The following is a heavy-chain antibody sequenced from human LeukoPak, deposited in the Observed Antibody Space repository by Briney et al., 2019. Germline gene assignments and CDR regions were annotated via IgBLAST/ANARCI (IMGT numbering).Heavy chain of an antibody. CDR1: GGSISSGSYY. D-gene: IGHD3-9*01. J-gene: IGHJ6*03. CDR2: IYTSGST. CDR3: ARDQWHYDILTGCYNPGYYYMDV. Sequence: PSETLSLTCTVSGGSISSGSYYWSWIRQPAGKGLEWIGRIYTSGSTNYNPSPKSRVTISVDTSKNQFSLKLSSVTAADTAVYYCARDQWHYDILTGCYNPGYYYMDVWGKGTTVTVSS. V-gene: IGHV4-61*02.